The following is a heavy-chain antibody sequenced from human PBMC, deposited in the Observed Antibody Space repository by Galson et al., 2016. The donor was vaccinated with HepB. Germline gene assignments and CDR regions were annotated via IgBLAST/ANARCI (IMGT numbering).Heavy chain of an antibody. V-gene: IGHV3-43*01. Sequence: SLRLSCAASGFTFDDYTMHWVRQAPGKGLDWVSRISWDGGSTYYADSVKGRFTISRDNSKNSLYLQMNSLRTEDTAFYYCARQDSYYYYAMDVWGLGTTVTVSS. CDR2: ISWDGGST. CDR1: GFTFDDYT. CDR3: ARQDSYYYYAMDV. J-gene: IGHJ6*02.